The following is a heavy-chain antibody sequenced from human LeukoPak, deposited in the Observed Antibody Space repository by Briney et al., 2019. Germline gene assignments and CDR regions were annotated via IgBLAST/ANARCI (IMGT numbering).Heavy chain of an antibody. J-gene: IGHJ3*02. CDR3: ARVRDSRDSDAFDT. CDR1: GFTFSRYG. D-gene: IGHD6-13*01. Sequence: GGSLRLSCAASGFTFSRYGMHWVRQAPGKGLEWVALIWFDGTNENYGDSVNGRFTISRDNSKNTVYLEMSSLRAEDTAIYYCARVRDSRDSDAFDTWGQGTMVTISS. V-gene: IGHV3-33*01. CDR2: IWFDGTNE.